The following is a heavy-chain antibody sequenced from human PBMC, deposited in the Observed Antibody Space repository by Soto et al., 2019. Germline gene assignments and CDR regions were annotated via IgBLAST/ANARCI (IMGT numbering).Heavy chain of an antibody. CDR2: IYSGGYT. D-gene: IGHD2-2*01. V-gene: IGHV3-53*01. CDR1: GFTVSNNY. Sequence: EVQLVESGGGLIQPGGSLRLSCAVSGFTVSNNYMSWVRQAPGKGLEGVSVIYSGGYTADGDSVKGRFTISRDNSKNTLYLQKESRGAHDPAGFFGAAQPGGGGYWGQGTLVTVSS. CDR3: AAQPGGGGY. J-gene: IGHJ4*02.